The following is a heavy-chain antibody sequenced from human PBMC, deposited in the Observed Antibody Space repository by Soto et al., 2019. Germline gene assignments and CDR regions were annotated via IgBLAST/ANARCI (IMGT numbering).Heavy chain of an antibody. CDR1: GGSISSSSYY. CDR2: IYYSGST. V-gene: IGHV4-39*01. D-gene: IGHD3-22*01. J-gene: IGHJ4*02. Sequence: SETLSLTCTVSGGSISSSSYYWGWIRQPPGKGLEWIGSIYYSGSTYYNPSLKSRVTISVDTSKNQFSLKLSSVTAADTAVYYCGSLNYHDSSGYYRPADYWGQGTLVTVSS. CDR3: GSLNYHDSSGYYRPADY.